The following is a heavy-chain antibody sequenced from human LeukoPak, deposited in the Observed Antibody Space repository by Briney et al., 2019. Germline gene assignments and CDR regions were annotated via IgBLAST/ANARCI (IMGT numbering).Heavy chain of an antibody. CDR2: ISGRSTTI. CDR1: EFEISNYE. D-gene: IGHD3-16*01. V-gene: IGHV3-48*03. CDR3: ARSAEGDWFDP. Sequence: PGGSLRLSCRGSEFEISNYEMTWVRQAPGKGLEWVSYISGRSTTIFYADSVKGRFIISRGNAKNSLYLQMNSLTAEDTAVYYCARSAEGDWFDPWGQGTLVTVSS. J-gene: IGHJ5*02.